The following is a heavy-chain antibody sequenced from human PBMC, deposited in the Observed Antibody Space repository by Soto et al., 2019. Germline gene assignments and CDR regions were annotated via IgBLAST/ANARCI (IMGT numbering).Heavy chain of an antibody. Sequence: TLSLTCSVSGGSMSEYFWSWIRQSPGKGLEWIGYIYYLGSTDYNPSLKSRVTISVDTSKRQFSLRLTSATAADTAVYYCARDGYDGSGSPYPAYWGPGTQVTVSS. CDR3: ARDGYDGSGSPYPAY. D-gene: IGHD3-10*01. CDR1: GGSMSEYF. CDR2: IYYLGST. J-gene: IGHJ4*02. V-gene: IGHV4-59*01.